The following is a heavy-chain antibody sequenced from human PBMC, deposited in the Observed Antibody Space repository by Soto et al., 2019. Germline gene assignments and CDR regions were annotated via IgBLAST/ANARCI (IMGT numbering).Heavy chain of an antibody. CDR1: GFTFIGAS. J-gene: IGHJ5*01. V-gene: IGHV3-73*01. CDR2: IRSKAITYAT. D-gene: IGHD1-26*01. Sequence: VVSLILSCSSSGFTFIGASIHWVRQAAVKGLEWVGRIRSKAITYATSYAASVKGRFTISIYDSRNTAYLQMNSLKTEDTAVYYCTRVETTHFDSWGRGALVTVSS. CDR3: TRVETTHFDS.